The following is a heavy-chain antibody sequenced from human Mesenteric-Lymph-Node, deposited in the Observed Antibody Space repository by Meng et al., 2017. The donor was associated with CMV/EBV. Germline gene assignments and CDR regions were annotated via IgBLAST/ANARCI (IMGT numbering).Heavy chain of an antibody. CDR1: GGSISSSSYY. Sequence: SETLSLTCTVSGGSISSSSYYWGWIRQPPGKGLEWIGSIYYSGSTYYNPSLKSRVTISVDTSKNQFSLKLNSVTAADTAVYYCASRNYCDSSGYSWGQGTLVTVSS. V-gene: IGHV4-39*07. D-gene: IGHD3-22*01. J-gene: IGHJ5*02. CDR3: ASRNYCDSSGYS. CDR2: IYYSGST.